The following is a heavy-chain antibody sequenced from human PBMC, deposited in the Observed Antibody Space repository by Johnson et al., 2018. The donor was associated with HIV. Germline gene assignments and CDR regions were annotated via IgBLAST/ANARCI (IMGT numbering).Heavy chain of an antibody. CDR1: GFTFNSYP. Sequence: VQLVESGGGVVQPGRSLRLSCAASGFTFNSYPMHWVRQAPGKGLEWVAVISYDGNNKYYADSLKGRFTISRDNSKNTLYLQMNSLGAEETAVYYCTRLPSGYSRDAFDIWGQGTMVTVSS. CDR2: ISYDGNNK. D-gene: IGHD5-18*01. V-gene: IGHV3-30*04. CDR3: TRLPSGYSRDAFDI. J-gene: IGHJ3*02.